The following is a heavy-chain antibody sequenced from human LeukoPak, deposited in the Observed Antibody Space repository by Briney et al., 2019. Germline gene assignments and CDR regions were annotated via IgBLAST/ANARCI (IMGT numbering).Heavy chain of an antibody. CDR1: GFTFGSSW. J-gene: IGHJ4*02. Sequence: PGGSLRLSCAASGFTFGSSWMSWVRQAAGKGLEGVASVNEDGSQRYYVDAVKGGFTTTSGNALNPVFLQMNSLRAEDAAVYYCAKRIAAGGMVFDYWGQGTLVTVSS. CDR2: VNEDGSQR. D-gene: IGHD6-13*01. V-gene: IGHV3-7*05. CDR3: AKRIAAGGMVFDY.